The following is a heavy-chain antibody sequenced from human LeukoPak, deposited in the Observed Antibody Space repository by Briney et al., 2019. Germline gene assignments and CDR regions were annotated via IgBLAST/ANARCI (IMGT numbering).Heavy chain of an antibody. Sequence: ASVKVSCKASGYTFTSYAMHWVRQAPGQRLEWMGWINAGNGSTKYSQEFQGRVTITRDTSASTAYMELSSLRSEDMAVYYCARGIAAAGTQIGDYWGQGTLVTVSS. D-gene: IGHD6-13*01. CDR2: INAGNGST. CDR3: ARGIAAAGTQIGDY. V-gene: IGHV1-3*03. CDR1: GYTFTSYA. J-gene: IGHJ4*02.